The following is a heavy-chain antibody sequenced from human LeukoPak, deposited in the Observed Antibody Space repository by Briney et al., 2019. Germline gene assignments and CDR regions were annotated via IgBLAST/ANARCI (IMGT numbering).Heavy chain of an antibody. V-gene: IGHV3-74*01. Sequence: GGSLRLSCAASGFTFSSYWMHWVRQAPGKGLVWVSRINSDGSSTSYADSVKGRFTISRDNAKNTLYLQMNSLRAEDTAVYYCARAKTKYQTFDIWGQGTMVTVSS. CDR2: INSDGSST. D-gene: IGHD1-7*01. CDR3: ARAKTKYQTFDI. J-gene: IGHJ3*02. CDR1: GFTFSSYW.